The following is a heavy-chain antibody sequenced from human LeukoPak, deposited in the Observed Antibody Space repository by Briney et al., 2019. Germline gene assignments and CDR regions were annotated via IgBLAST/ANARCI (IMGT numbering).Heavy chain of an antibody. J-gene: IGHJ4*02. CDR1: GFIFSNYA. V-gene: IGHV3-23*01. CDR3: AKWGDYDVLTGYYVSDF. CDR2: ISGRSDNT. Sequence: GASLRLSCAASGFIFSNYAMYWVRQGPGKGLEWVSAISGRSDNTYYADSVKGRFTLSRDSSKNTLYLQMSSLRADDTAVYYCAKWGDYDVLTGYYVSDFWGQGTLVTVSS. D-gene: IGHD3-9*01.